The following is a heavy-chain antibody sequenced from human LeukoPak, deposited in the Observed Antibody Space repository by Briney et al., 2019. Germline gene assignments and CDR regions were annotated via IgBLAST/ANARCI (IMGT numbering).Heavy chain of an antibody. CDR3: ARDCSGGNCYSHY. V-gene: IGHV1-18*01. D-gene: IGHD2-15*01. J-gene: IGHJ4*02. CDR2: ISAYNGNT. Sequence: GASVKVSCKASGYTFTSYGIGWVRQAPGQGLEWMGWISAYNGNTNYAQKVQGRVTMTTDTSTSTAYMELRSLTSDDTAVYYCARDCSGGNCYSHYWGQGTLVTVSS. CDR1: GYTFTSYG.